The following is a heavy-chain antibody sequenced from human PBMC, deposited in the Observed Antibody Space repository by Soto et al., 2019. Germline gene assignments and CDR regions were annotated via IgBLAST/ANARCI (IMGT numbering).Heavy chain of an antibody. CDR2: ISPNGNSQ. CDR1: GFSVSSSG. D-gene: IGHD3-16*01. CDR3: GKDWGSKGWFSWFVP. Sequence: QVQLVESGGGVVQPGTSLRVSCEASGFSVSSSGMHWVRQVPGKGLEWVAMISPNGNSQHYGDSVMGRFTISRDTSKKTLYLKMNSLSAEDTVIYFSGKDWGSKGWFSWFVPLGLVTLVAVSS. V-gene: IGHV3-30*18. J-gene: IGHJ5*02.